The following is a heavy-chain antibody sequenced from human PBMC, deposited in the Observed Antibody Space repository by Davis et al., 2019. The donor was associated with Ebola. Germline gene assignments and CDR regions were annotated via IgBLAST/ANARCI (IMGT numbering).Heavy chain of an antibody. CDR3: AKDNRNIWSEV. Sequence: GGSLRLSCSASGFIFSTYVMSWVRLAPGKGLEWVSTYGTSADTYYADSVKGRFTIPRDNSKNTLYLQMNGLRVEDTAIYYCAKDNRNIWSEVWGQGTMVTVSS. CDR2: GTSADT. D-gene: IGHD2/OR15-2a*01. J-gene: IGHJ3*01. CDR1: GFIFSTYV. V-gene: IGHV3-23*01.